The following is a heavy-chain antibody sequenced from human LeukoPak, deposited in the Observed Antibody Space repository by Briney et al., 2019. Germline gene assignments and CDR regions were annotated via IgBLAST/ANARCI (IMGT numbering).Heavy chain of an antibody. CDR2: INDSGST. D-gene: IGHD5-12*01. V-gene: IGHV4-34*01. CDR3: ARVARGYKFGYYYYYHYMDV. Sequence: SETLSLTCAVYGGSFSGHYWTWIRQPPGKGLAWIGEINDSGSTNYNPSLKSRITISVDTSKKQFSLRLSSVTASDTAVYYCARVARGYKFGYYYYYHYMDVWGKGTAVTVSS. J-gene: IGHJ6*03. CDR1: GGSFSGHY.